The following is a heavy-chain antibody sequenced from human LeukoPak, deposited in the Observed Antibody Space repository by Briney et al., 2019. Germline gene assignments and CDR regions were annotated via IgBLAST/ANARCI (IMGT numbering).Heavy chain of an antibody. V-gene: IGHV3-33*06. CDR1: GFTFSSYA. Sequence: GGSLRLSCAASGFTFSSYAMSWVRQAPGKGLEWVAVIWYDGSNKYYADSMKGRFTISRDNSKNTLYLQMNSLRAEDTAVYYCAKDPRLPRSTMIVVVIYYFDYWGQGTLVTVSS. D-gene: IGHD3-22*01. CDR3: AKDPRLPRSTMIVVVIYYFDY. J-gene: IGHJ4*02. CDR2: IWYDGSNK.